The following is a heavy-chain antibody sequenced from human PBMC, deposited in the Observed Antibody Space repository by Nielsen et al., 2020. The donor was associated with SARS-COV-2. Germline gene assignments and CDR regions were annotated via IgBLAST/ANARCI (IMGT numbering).Heavy chain of an antibody. J-gene: IGHJ4*02. CDR1: GFTFSSYA. Sequence: GESLKISCAASGFTFSSYAMSWVRQAPGKGLEWVSAISASGSSTCYGDAVKGRFTISRDNAINTLYLQMNSLRAEDTAVYYCAKGDGDSWSPFLYLDNWGQGTLVTVSS. V-gene: IGHV3-23*01. CDR3: AKGDGDSWSPFLYLDN. D-gene: IGHD6-13*01. CDR2: ISASGSST.